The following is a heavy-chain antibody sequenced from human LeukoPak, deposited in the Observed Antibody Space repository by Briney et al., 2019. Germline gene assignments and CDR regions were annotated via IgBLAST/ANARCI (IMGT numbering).Heavy chain of an antibody. CDR3: ARRVEVVVPAAIDWFDP. CDR2: IYPGDSDT. V-gene: IGHV5-51*01. J-gene: IGHJ5*02. CDR1: GYSFTSYW. D-gene: IGHD2-2*01. Sequence: GESLKISCKGSGYSFTSYWIGWVRQMPGKGLEWMGIIYPGDSDTRYSPSFQGQVTISADKSISTAYLQWSSLKASDTAMYYCARRVEVVVPAAIDWFDPWGQGTLVTVSS.